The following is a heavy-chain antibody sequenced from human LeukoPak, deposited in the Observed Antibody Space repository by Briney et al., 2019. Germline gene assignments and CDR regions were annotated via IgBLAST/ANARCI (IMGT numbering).Heavy chain of an antibody. CDR2: INWNGGST. Sequence: PGGSLRLSCAASGFTFSSYAMSWVRQAPGKGLEWVSSINWNGGSTGYADSVKGRFTISRDNAKDSLYLQMNSLRAEDTALYYCARDRFLRRPEPAEYWGQGTLVTVSS. CDR3: ARDRFLRRPEPAEY. V-gene: IGHV3-20*04. CDR1: GFTFSSYA. J-gene: IGHJ4*02. D-gene: IGHD2/OR15-2a*01.